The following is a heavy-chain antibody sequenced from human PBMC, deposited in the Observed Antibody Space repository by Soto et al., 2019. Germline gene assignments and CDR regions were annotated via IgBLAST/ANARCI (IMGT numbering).Heavy chain of an antibody. Sequence: VQLVQSGAEVKKPGSSVKVSCKASGGTFGTYTISWVRQAPGQGLEWMGRIIPYLDITDYAQKFQGRFTIAADRSTTTAYMELNSLRSEDTAVYFCARDTTYWGQGTLVTVSS. CDR1: GGTFGTYT. CDR2: IIPYLDIT. V-gene: IGHV1-69*02. D-gene: IGHD5-18*01. J-gene: IGHJ4*02. CDR3: ARDTTY.